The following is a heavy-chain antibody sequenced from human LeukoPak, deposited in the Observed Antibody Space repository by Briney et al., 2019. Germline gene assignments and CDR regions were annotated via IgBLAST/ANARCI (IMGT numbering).Heavy chain of an antibody. Sequence: GASLRLSCAASGFPFSSYAMSWVRQAPGKGLEWISTISGSDYSTYYADSVKGWFTISRDNSKNTVYLQMNSLRAEDTALYYCAKDLYGDYDDDYWGQGTLVTVSS. V-gene: IGHV3-23*01. CDR3: AKDLYGDYDDDY. CDR1: GFPFSSYA. D-gene: IGHD4-17*01. J-gene: IGHJ4*02. CDR2: ISGSDYST.